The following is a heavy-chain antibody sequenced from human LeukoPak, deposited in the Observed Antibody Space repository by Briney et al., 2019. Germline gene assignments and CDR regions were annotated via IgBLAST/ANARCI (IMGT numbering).Heavy chain of an antibody. Sequence: PGGSLRLSCAASGFTFSSYEMNWVRQAPGKGLEWVSYISSSGSTIYYADSVKGRFTISRDNAKNSLYLQMNSLRAEDTAVYYCARNHDYYDSNVSSYYYYYMDVWGKGTTVTISS. J-gene: IGHJ6*03. CDR2: ISSSGSTI. V-gene: IGHV3-48*03. CDR3: ARNHDYYDSNVSSYYYYYMDV. CDR1: GFTFSSYE. D-gene: IGHD3-22*01.